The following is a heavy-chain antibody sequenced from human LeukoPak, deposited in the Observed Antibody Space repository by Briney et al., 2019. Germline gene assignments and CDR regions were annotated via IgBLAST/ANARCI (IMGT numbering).Heavy chain of an antibody. CDR2: IAFDGVKT. CDR1: GFTFSSYG. J-gene: IGHJ6*02. V-gene: IGHV3-30*18. CDR3: AKDRGSSSAAYGMDV. D-gene: IGHD6-13*01. Sequence: PGRSLRLSCAASGFTFSSYGMHWVRQAPGKGLEWVALIAFDGVKTDYADSVKGRFTISRDSSQNTLYLQMNSLRAEDTAVYYCAKDRGSSSAAYGMDVWGQGTTVTVSS.